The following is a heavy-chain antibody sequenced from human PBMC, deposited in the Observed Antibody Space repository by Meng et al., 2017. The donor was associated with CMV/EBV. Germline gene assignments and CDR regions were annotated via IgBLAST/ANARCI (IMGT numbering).Heavy chain of an antibody. CDR2: INQVGSGQ. V-gene: IGHV3-7*01. CDR1: GFTFSNYW. D-gene: IGHD6-13*01. J-gene: IGHJ6*02. Sequence: GESLKISCAASGFTFSNYWMSWVRQAPGKGLEWVAIINQVGSGQYYMDSVKGRFTISRGNGKNSLYLQMNSLRAEDTAVYYCARDGTIAAAGHSYYYYGMDVWGQGTTVTVSS. CDR3: ARDGTIAAAGHSYYYYGMDV.